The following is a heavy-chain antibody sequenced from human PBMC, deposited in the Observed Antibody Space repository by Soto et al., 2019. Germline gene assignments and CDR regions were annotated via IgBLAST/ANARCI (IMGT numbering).Heavy chain of an antibody. CDR3: AREARYCSSTSCPFDY. J-gene: IGHJ4*02. Sequence: EVQLVESGGGLVKPGGSLRLSCAASGFTFSSYSMNWVRQAPGKGLEWVSSISSSSSYIYYADSVKGRFTIARDNAKNSLYLQMKSLRAEDTAVYYCAREARYCSSTSCPFDYWGQGTLVTVSS. CDR2: ISSSSSYI. V-gene: IGHV3-21*01. D-gene: IGHD2-2*01. CDR1: GFTFSSYS.